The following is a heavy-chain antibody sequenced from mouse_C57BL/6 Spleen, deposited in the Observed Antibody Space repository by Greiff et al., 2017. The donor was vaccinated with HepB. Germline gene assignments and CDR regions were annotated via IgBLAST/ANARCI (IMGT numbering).Heavy chain of an antibody. J-gene: IGHJ3*01. D-gene: IGHD2-4*01. CDR1: GYSFTSYY. V-gene: IGHV1-66*01. CDR2: IYPGSGNT. CDR3: ARWGDYDGSFAY. Sequence: VKLMESGPELVKPGASVKISCKASGYSFTSYYIHWVKQRPGQGLEWIGWIYPGSGNTKYNEKFKGKATLTADTSSSTAYMQLSSLTSEDSAVYYCARWGDYDGSFAYWGQGTLVTVSA.